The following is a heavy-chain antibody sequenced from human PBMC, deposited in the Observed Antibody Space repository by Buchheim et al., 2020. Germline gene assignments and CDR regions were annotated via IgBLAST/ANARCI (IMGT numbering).Heavy chain of an antibody. CDR1: GFTFTNTW. CDR2: IKSQTDGGTR. V-gene: IGHV3-15*01. J-gene: IGHJ6*02. Sequence: EVQLVESGGGLVKPGGSLRLSCAASGFTFTNTWMSWVRQAPGKGLEWVGRIKSQTDGGTRDYAAPVKGRFTISRDDSKNTLYLQINSLKTEDTAVYYCAIDKRWLQPYYGMDVWGQGTT. CDR3: AIDKRWLQPYYGMDV. D-gene: IGHD5-24*01.